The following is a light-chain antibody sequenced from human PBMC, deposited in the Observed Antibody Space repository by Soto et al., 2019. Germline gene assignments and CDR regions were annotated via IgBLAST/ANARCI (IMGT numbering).Light chain of an antibody. V-gene: IGLV1-40*01. CDR1: SSNIGAGYD. J-gene: IGLJ2*01. CDR3: QSYDSSLSGSI. Sequence: QAVVTQPPSVSGAXGXXXTXSCTGSSSNIGAGYDVHWYQQLPGTAPKLLIYGNSNRPSGVPDRFSGSKSGTSASLAITGLQAEDEADYYCQSYDSSLSGSIFGGGTKLTVL. CDR2: GNS.